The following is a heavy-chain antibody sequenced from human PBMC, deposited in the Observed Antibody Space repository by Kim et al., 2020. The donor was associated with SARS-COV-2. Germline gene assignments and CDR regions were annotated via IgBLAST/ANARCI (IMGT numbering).Heavy chain of an antibody. CDR3: ARFVIILVVPAAILRGDA. J-gene: IGHJ3*01. D-gene: IGHD2-2*02. CDR2: INHSGST. Sequence: SETLSLTCAVYGGSFSGYYWSWIRQPPGKGLEWIGEINHSGSTNYNPSLKSRVTISVDTAKNQFSLKLSSVTAADTAVYYCARFVIILVVPAAILRGDA. V-gene: IGHV4-34*01. CDR1: GGSFSGYY.